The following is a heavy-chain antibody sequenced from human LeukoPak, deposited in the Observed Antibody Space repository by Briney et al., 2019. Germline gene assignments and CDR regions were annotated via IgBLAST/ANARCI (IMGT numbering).Heavy chain of an antibody. J-gene: IGHJ4*02. CDR2: ISGSGGST. V-gene: IGHV3-23*01. D-gene: IGHD6-19*01. CDR3: AKEALAVAGSYFDY. Sequence: GGSLRLSCAASGFTFTRYSMNWVRQAPGKGLEWVSAISGSGGSTYYADSVKGRFTISRDNSKNTLYLQMNSLRAEDTAVYYCAKEALAVAGSYFDYWGQGTLVTVSS. CDR1: GFTFTRYS.